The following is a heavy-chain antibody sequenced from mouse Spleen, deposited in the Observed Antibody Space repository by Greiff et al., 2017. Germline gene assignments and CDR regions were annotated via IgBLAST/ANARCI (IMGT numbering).Heavy chain of an antibody. CDR2: IWRGGST. D-gene: IGHD4-1*01. CDR1: GFSLTSYG. J-gene: IGHJ2*01. Sequence: VQGVESGPSLVQPSQSLSITCTVSGFSLTSYGVHWVRQSPGKGLGWLGVIWRGGSTDYNAAFMSRLSITKDNSKSQVYFKMNSLQADDTAIYYCAKGGNWDFFDYWGQGTTLTVSS. CDR3: AKGGNWDFFDY. V-gene: IGHV2-5-1*01.